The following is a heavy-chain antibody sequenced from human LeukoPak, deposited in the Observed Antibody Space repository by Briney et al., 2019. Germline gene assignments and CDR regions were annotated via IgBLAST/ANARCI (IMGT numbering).Heavy chain of an antibody. D-gene: IGHD4-17*01. CDR3: ATKTTVTTSRAEYFQH. J-gene: IGHJ1*01. Sequence: SVKVSCKASGGTFSSYAISWVRQAPAQGLEWMGRIIPIFGTANYAQKFQGRVTITTDESTSAADMELSSLRSEDTAVYYCATKTTVTTSRAEYFQHWGQGTLVTVSS. CDR2: IIPIFGTA. V-gene: IGHV1-69*05. CDR1: GGTFSSYA.